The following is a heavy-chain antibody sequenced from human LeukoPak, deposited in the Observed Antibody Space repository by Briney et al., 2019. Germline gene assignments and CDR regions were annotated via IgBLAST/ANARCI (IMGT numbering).Heavy chain of an antibody. CDR1: GGSISSYY. D-gene: IGHD3/OR15-3a*01. CDR2: ISTSGST. V-gene: IGHV4-4*07. Sequence: SETLSLTCTVSGGSISSYYWSWIRQPAGKGLESIGHISTSGSTNYNPSLKSRVTMSVDTSKNQFSLKLSSVTAADTAVYYCARQTGSGLFILPGGQGTLVTVSS. CDR3: ARQTGSGLFILP. J-gene: IGHJ4*02.